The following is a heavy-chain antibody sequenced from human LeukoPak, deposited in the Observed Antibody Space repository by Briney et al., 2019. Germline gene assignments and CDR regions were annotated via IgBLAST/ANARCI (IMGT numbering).Heavy chain of an antibody. CDR3: ARDRSYGAFAS. Sequence: GGSLRLSCSASGFTVSVNYMSWVRQAPGKGLEWVSGITWNGGSTGYADSVKGRFTISRDNAKNSLYLQMSSLRAEDTALYYCARDRSYGAFASWGQGTLVTVSS. CDR2: ITWNGGST. D-gene: IGHD1-26*01. J-gene: IGHJ4*02. CDR1: GFTVSVNY. V-gene: IGHV3-20*04.